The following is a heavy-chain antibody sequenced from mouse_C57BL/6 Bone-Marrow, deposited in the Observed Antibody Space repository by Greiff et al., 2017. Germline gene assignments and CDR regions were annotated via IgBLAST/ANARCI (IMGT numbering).Heavy chain of an antibody. Sequence: EVQGVESGGDLVKPGGSLKLSCAASGFTFRSYGMSWVRQTPDKRLEWVATISSGGSYTYYPDSVKGRFTISRDNAKNTLYLQMSSLKSEDTAMYYCARHRSYYAMDYWGQGTPVTVSS. D-gene: IGHD1-1*01. CDR3: ARHRSYYAMDY. CDR1: GFTFRSYG. CDR2: ISSGGSYT. V-gene: IGHV5-6*01. J-gene: IGHJ4*01.